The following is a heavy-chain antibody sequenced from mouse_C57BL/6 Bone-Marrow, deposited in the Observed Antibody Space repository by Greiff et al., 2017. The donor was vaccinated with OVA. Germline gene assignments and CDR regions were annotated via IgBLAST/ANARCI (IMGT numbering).Heavy chain of an antibody. V-gene: IGHV1-81*01. CDR2: IYPRSGNT. CDR3: AREDYYGSRFDY. D-gene: IGHD1-1*01. J-gene: IGHJ2*01. Sequence: QVQLKQSGAELARPGASVKLSCKASGYTFTSYGISWVKQRTGQGLEWIGEIYPRSGNTYYNEKFKGKATLTADKSSSTAYMELRSLTSEDSAVYFCAREDYYGSRFDYWGQGTTLTASS. CDR1: GYTFTSYG.